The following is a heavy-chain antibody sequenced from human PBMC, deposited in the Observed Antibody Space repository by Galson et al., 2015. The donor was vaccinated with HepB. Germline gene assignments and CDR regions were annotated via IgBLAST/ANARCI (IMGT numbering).Heavy chain of an antibody. Sequence: ETLSLTCAVYGGSFSGYYWSWIRQPPGKGLEWIGEINHCGSTNYNPSLKSRVTISVDTSKNQFSLKLSSVTAADTAVYYCARATPTHGMVRGVRGYYYGMDVWGQGTTVTVSS. J-gene: IGHJ6*02. V-gene: IGHV4-34*01. CDR2: INHCGST. D-gene: IGHD3-10*01. CDR3: ARATPTHGMVRGVRGYYYGMDV. CDR1: GGSFSGYY.